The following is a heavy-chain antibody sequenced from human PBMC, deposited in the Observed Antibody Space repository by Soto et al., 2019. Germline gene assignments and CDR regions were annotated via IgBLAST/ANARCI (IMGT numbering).Heavy chain of an antibody. CDR2: INHSGST. D-gene: IGHD6-6*01. CDR1: GGSFSGYY. V-gene: IGHV4-34*01. J-gene: IGHJ6*02. CDR3: ARGVRASIAANPRWGYYYGMDV. Sequence: SETLSLTCAVYGGSFSGYYWSWIRQPPGKGLEWIGEINHSGSTNYNPSLKSRVTISVDTSKNQFSLKLSSVTAADTAVYYCARGVRASIAANPRWGYYYGMDVWGQGTTVTVSS.